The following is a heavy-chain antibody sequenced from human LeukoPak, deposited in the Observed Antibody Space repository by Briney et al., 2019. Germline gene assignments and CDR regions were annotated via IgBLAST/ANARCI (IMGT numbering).Heavy chain of an antibody. CDR2: IISHGGST. V-gene: IGHV3-64*01. CDR3: ARAKMGATVSDYYYYYMDV. CDR1: GFSFSSYT. Sequence: PGGSLRLSCAASGFSFSSYTMHWVRQAPGKGLEYVSAIISHGGSTHYTNSVRGRFTISRDNSKNTLYLQMGSLRAEDMAVYYCARAKMGATVSDYYYYYMDVWGKGTAVTVSS. D-gene: IGHD1-26*01. J-gene: IGHJ6*03.